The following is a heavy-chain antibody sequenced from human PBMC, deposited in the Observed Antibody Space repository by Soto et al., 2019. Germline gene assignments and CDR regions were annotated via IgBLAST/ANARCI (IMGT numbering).Heavy chain of an antibody. CDR2: IYYSGST. J-gene: IGHJ4*02. V-gene: IGHV4-31*03. CDR3: ARNCPYGDYAFDY. Sequence: QVQPQESGPGLVKPSQTLSLTCTVSGGSISSDGYYWSWIRQHPGKGLEWIGYIYYSGSTYYNPSLKSRVTISVDTSKNQFSLKLSSVTAADTAVYYCARNCPYGDYAFDYWGQGTLVTVSS. CDR1: GGSISSDGYY. D-gene: IGHD4-17*01.